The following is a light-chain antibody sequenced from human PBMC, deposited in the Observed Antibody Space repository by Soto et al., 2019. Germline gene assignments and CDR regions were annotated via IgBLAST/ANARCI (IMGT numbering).Light chain of an antibody. V-gene: IGLV1-40*01. CDR1: SSNIGAGHD. CDR3: QSYDSSLSGWV. J-gene: IGLJ7*01. Sequence: QSVLTQPPSVSGAPGQRVTISCTGSSSNIGAGHDVHWYQQLPGTAPKLLMYGNSNRPSGVPDRFSGSKSGTSASLAITGLQAEDEADYYCQSYDSSLSGWVFGGGTQLTVL. CDR2: GNS.